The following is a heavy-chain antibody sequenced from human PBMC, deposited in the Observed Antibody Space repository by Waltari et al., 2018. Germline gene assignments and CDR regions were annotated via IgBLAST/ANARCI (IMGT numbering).Heavy chain of an antibody. CDR1: GGSTSRYY. CDR3: ARRLEWELDY. J-gene: IGHJ4*02. V-gene: IGHV4-59*01. CDR2: IYYSGST. D-gene: IGHD1-26*01. Sequence: QVQLRESGLGLVKPPATLALTGTVPGGSTSRYYCSWIRQPPGKGLEWIGYIYYSGSTNYNPSLKSRVTISVDTSKNQFSLKLSSVTAADTALYYCARRLEWELDYWGQGTLVTVSS.